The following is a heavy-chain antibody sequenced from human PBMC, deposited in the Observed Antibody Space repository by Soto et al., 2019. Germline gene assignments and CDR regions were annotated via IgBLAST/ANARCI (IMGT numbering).Heavy chain of an antibody. D-gene: IGHD2-15*01. CDR1: GFTFSGYA. Sequence: EVQLLESGGGLVQPGGSLRLSCAASGFTFSGYAMSWVRQAPGKGLEWGSAISGSGGTTHYAASVKGRFIISRDTSKNTSYLQMKSLRAGDTAVSSCARDRWDCSGGSCYFAFFDSWGQGTLVTVSS. CDR2: ISGSGGTT. J-gene: IGHJ4*02. V-gene: IGHV3-23*01. CDR3: ARDRWDCSGGSCYFAFFDS.